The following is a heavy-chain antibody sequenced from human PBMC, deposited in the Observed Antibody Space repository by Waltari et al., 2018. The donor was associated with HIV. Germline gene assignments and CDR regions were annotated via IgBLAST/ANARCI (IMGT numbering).Heavy chain of an antibody. Sequence: EVQLVESGGGLVQPGGSLRLSCAASGFTFSSYAMSWVRQAPGKGLEWVSAISGSCGRTYYADSVKGRFTISRDNSKNTLYLQMNSLRAEDTAVYYCAKGTYYYDSSGYTFDYWGQGTLVTVSS. D-gene: IGHD3-22*01. CDR3: AKGTYYYDSSGYTFDY. J-gene: IGHJ4*02. V-gene: IGHV3-23*04. CDR2: ISGSCGRT. CDR1: GFTFSSYA.